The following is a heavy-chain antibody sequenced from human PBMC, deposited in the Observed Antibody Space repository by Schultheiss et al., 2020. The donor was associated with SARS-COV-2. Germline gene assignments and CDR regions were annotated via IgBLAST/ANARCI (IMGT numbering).Heavy chain of an antibody. Sequence: SETLSLTCTVSGGSISSGSYYWSWIRQPAGKGLEWIGRIYTTETTNYNPSLKSRVTLSVGTSKDHFSLKLSSVTAADTAVYYCARAFRDGYSDAFDIWGQGTMVTVSS. J-gene: IGHJ3*02. V-gene: IGHV4-61*02. D-gene: IGHD5-24*01. CDR3: ARAFRDGYSDAFDI. CDR1: GGSISSGSYY. CDR2: IYTTETT.